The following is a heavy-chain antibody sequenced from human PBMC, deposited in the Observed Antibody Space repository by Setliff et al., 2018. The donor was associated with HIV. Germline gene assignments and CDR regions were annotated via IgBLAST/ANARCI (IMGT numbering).Heavy chain of an antibody. Sequence: GGSLRLSCEASGFTFSTYGMNWVRHAPGKGLEWVSYISPNGNSMYYADSVKGRFTISRDNAKNSLYLQMNSLRAEDTALYYCAKDIIPAGLFHDLWGQGTLVTVSS. CDR2: ISPNGNSM. D-gene: IGHD2-2*01. CDR3: AKDIIPAGLFHDL. J-gene: IGHJ5*02. V-gene: IGHV3-48*04. CDR1: GFTFSTYG.